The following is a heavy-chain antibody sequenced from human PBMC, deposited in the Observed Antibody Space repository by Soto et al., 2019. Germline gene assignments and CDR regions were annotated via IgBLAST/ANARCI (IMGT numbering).Heavy chain of an antibody. CDR3: AKEGTTLTTSRYFDS. CDR2: IIPIFGTT. V-gene: IGHV1-69*06. CDR1: GGTFTTYA. J-gene: IGHJ4*02. Sequence: GASVKVSCKTAGGTFTTYAITWVRQAPGQGLEWMGGIIPIFGTTNYARKFQGTVTITADNSTAYMELSNLKSEDTAVYYCAKEGTTLTTSRYFDSWGQGTLVTAPQ. D-gene: IGHD4-17*01.